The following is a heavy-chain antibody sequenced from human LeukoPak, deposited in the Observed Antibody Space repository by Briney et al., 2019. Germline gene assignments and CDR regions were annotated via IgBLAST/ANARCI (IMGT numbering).Heavy chain of an antibody. J-gene: IGHJ4*02. Sequence: ATVKVSCKASGYTFTSYYMHWVRQAPGQGLEWMGWINTNGGGANCARKFQGRVTMTRDTSISTVFLEVSRLRSDDTAVYYCARGLGTVTTLNYYVADWGQGTLVTVSS. V-gene: IGHV1-2*02. CDR3: ARGLGTVTTLNYYVAD. CDR1: GYTFTSYY. D-gene: IGHD4-17*01. CDR2: INTNGGGA.